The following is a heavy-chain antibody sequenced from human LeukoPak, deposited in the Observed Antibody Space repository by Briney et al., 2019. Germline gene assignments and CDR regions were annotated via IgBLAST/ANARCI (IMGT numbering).Heavy chain of an antibody. Sequence: PSETLSLTCAVSGYSISSGYYWGWIRQPPGKGLEWIGSIYHSGSTYYNPSLKSRVTISADTSKNQFSLKLSSVTAADRAVYYCARQGYDFWSGYHYPFDYWGQGTLVTVSS. CDR3: ARQGYDFWSGYHYPFDY. CDR1: GYSISSGYY. V-gene: IGHV4-38-2*01. D-gene: IGHD3-3*01. CDR2: IYHSGST. J-gene: IGHJ4*02.